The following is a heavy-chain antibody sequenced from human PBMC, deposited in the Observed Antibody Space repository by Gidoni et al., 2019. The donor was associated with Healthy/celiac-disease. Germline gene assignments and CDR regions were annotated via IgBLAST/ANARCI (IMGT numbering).Heavy chain of an antibody. CDR2: IYHSGST. J-gene: IGHJ5*02. CDR3: ARVYYYDSSGYHEGWFDP. Sequence: QVQLQESGPGLVKPSETLSLTCAVSGYSISSGYYWGWIRQPPGKGLEWIGSIYHSGSTYYNPSLKSRVTISVDTSKNQFSLKLSSVTAADTAVYYCARVYYYDSSGYHEGWFDPWGQGTLVTVSS. CDR1: GYSISSGYY. V-gene: IGHV4-38-2*01. D-gene: IGHD3-22*01.